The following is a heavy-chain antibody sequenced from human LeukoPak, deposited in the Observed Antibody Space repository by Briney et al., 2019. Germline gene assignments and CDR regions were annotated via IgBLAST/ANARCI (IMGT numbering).Heavy chain of an antibody. CDR1: GFYFSYYG. J-gene: IGHJ4*02. Sequence: GGSLRLSCAASGFYFSYYGMTWVRQAPGKGLEWVANIQQDGSETDYVDSVRGRFTVSRDNAKNSLHLQMDSLRAEDTDVYYCARAGRPDYWGRGTLVTVSS. CDR3: ARAGRPDY. V-gene: IGHV3-7*05. CDR2: IQQDGSET.